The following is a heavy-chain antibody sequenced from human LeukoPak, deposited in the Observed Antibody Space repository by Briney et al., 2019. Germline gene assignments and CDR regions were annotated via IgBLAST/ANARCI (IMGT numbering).Heavy chain of an antibody. Sequence: GGSLRLSCAASGFTFSGYWMTWVRQAPGKGLEWVANIKQDGSEKYYVDSVKGRFTISRDNAKNSLYLQMNGLRAEDTGIYYCARVPPTVGSSDIWGQGTMVTVSS. CDR2: IKQDGSEK. CDR1: GFTFSGYW. J-gene: IGHJ3*02. CDR3: ARVPPTVGSSDI. V-gene: IGHV3-7*03. D-gene: IGHD1-26*01.